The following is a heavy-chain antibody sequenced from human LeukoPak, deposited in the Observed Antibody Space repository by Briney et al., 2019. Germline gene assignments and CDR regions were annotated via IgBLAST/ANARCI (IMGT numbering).Heavy chain of an antibody. V-gene: IGHV3-74*01. CDR2: LNGDGTST. CDR1: GFXFSSYG. J-gene: IGHJ2*01. Sequence: GGSLRLSCGASGFXFSSYGISWVRQAPGKGLMWVSRLNGDGTSTSYADSVRGRFTISRDNSKNTLYLQMNSLRAEDTAVYYCARGEVTGPDWYFDLWGRGTLVTVSS. D-gene: IGHD1-20*01. CDR3: ARGEVTGPDWYFDL.